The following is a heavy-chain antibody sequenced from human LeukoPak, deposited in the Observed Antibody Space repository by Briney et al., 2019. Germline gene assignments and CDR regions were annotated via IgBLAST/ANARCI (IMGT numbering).Heavy chain of an antibody. V-gene: IGHV4-59*01. CDR2: IYYSGST. Sequence: PSETLSLTCTVSGDSISSYYWSWIRQPPGKGLEWIGYIYYSGSTNYNSSLRSRITISVDTSKNQFSLKLSSVTTAVTAVYYCASGPVPEYFQHWGQGTLVTVSS. D-gene: IGHD2-2*01. CDR3: ASGPVPEYFQH. J-gene: IGHJ1*01. CDR1: GDSISSYY.